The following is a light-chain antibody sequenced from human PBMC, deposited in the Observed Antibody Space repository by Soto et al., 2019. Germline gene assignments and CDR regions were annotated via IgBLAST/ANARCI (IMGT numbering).Light chain of an antibody. CDR3: QQSYSTPLT. Sequence: DIQMTQSPSSLSASVGDRVTITCRASQSISSYLNCYQQKPGKAPKLLIYAASSLQSGVPSRFSGSGSGTDFTLTISSLQPEDFATYYCQQSYSTPLTFGGGTKV. CDR2: AAS. CDR1: QSISSY. J-gene: IGKJ4*01. V-gene: IGKV1-39*01.